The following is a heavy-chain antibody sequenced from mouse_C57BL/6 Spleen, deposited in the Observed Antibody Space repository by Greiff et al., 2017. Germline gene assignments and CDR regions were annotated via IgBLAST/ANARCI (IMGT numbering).Heavy chain of an antibody. Sequence: QVQLQQPGAELVKPGASVKMSCKASGYTFTSYWITWVKQRPGQGLEWIGDIYPGSGSTNYNEKFKSKATLTVDTSSSTAYMQLSSLTSEDSAVYYCAVDSSGYGTSWFAYWGQGTLVTVSA. CDR2: IYPGSGST. V-gene: IGHV1-55*01. CDR1: GYTFTSYW. CDR3: AVDSSGYGTSWFAY. D-gene: IGHD3-2*02. J-gene: IGHJ3*01.